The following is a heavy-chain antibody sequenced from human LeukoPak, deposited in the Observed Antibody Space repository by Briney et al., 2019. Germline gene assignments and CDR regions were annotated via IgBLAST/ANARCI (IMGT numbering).Heavy chain of an antibody. CDR1: GFTFSSYA. J-gene: IGHJ4*02. Sequence: GGSLRLSCAASGFTFSSYAMSWVRQAPGKGLEWVSAIGGGGDSTYYADSVKGRFTISRDNSKNTLCLQMNSLRAEDTAIYSCAKGRYGSGSGGFDYWGQGTLVTVSS. V-gene: IGHV3-23*01. CDR3: AKGRYGSGSGGFDY. CDR2: IGGGGDST. D-gene: IGHD3-10*01.